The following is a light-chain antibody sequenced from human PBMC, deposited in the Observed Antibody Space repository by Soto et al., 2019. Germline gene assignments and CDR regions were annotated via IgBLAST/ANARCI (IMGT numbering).Light chain of an antibody. J-gene: IGKJ1*01. V-gene: IGKV3-20*01. Sequence: IVLTQSPGTLSLSPGERATLSCRASQSVSSSYLAWYQQKPGQAPRLLIYSASSRATGIPDRFSGSGSGTDFTLTISRLEPEDFAVYYCQQYISPWTFGQGTKVEIK. CDR3: QQYISPWT. CDR2: SAS. CDR1: QSVSSSY.